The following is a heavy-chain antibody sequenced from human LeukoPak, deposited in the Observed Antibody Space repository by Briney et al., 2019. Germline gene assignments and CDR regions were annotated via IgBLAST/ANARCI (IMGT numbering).Heavy chain of an antibody. V-gene: IGHV3-23*01. CDR1: GFTFSSYA. J-gene: IGHJ6*02. D-gene: IGHD3-22*01. CDR2: ISGSGGST. Sequence: PGGSLRLSCAASGFTFSSYAMSWVRQAPGKGLEWVSAISGSGGSTYYADSVKGRFTISRDNSKNTLYLQMNSLRAEDTAVYYCASSHYDVVYYYGMDVWGQGTTVTVSS. CDR3: ASSHYDVVYYYGMDV.